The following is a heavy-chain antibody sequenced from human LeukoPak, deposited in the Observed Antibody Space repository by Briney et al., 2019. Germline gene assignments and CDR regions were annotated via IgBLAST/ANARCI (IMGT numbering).Heavy chain of an antibody. Sequence: GGSRRLSCSASGFTFSRFAMTWVPQLPGRGLEWVSSISGNGHQTYYADSVKGRFSVSRDNSKNILYLQMDSLRADDSALYYCAKDANYYDSSGYLIPFDYWGQGTLVTVSS. V-gene: IGHV3-23*01. CDR2: ISGNGHQT. D-gene: IGHD3-22*01. J-gene: IGHJ4*02. CDR3: AKDANYYDSSGYLIPFDY. CDR1: GFTFSRFA.